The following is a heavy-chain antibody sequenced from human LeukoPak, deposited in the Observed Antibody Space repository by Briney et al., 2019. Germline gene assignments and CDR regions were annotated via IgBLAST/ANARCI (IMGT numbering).Heavy chain of an antibody. Sequence: PSETLSLTCAVYGGSFSGYYWSWIRQPPGKGLEWIGSIYYSGSTYYNPSLKSRVTISVDTSKNQFSLKLSSVTAADTAVYYCARAAGIAHWFDPWGQGTLVTVSS. V-gene: IGHV4-34*01. CDR2: IYYSGST. D-gene: IGHD6-13*01. J-gene: IGHJ5*02. CDR3: ARAAGIAHWFDP. CDR1: GGSFSGYY.